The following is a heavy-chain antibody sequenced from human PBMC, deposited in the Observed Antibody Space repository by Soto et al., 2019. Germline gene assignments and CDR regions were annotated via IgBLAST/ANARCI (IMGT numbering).Heavy chain of an antibody. J-gene: IGHJ6*02. Sequence: DVQLLESGGHLVQPGGSLRLSCAASGFTFSSYAMSWVRQAPGKGLEWVSSVSAGGDMTYYSDSVKGRFTISRDNSNNALFLQMNSLRIEAIDLYYCARGDRAGSESPASYFYSGLDVCGQGTTVTVSS. D-gene: IGHD3-10*01. V-gene: IGHV3-23*01. CDR2: VSAGGDMT. CDR3: ARGDRAGSESPASYFYSGLDV. CDR1: GFTFSSYA.